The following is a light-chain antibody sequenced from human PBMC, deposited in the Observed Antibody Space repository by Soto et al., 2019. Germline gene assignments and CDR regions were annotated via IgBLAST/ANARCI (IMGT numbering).Light chain of an antibody. V-gene: IGKV1-27*01. J-gene: IGKJ1*01. CDR3: QTHNTAPRT. CDR1: QCINCF. CDR2: AAS. Sequence: IQMTQSPSSISASIGDRVTISCRASQCINCFLAWYQQRTGKVPKLLIYAASTLQSGVPSRFRGSGSGTDFTLTISSLQPEEAATYYSQTHNTAPRTYGQGS.